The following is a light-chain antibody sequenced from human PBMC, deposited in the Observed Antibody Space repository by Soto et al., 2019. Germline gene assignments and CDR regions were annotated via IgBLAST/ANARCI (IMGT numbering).Light chain of an antibody. CDR2: EVS. Sequence: QSALTQPASVSGSPRQSITISCTGTSSDVGAYNYVSWYQQHPGKVPKLMIYEVSKRPSGVSDRFFGSKSGNTASLTISGLQAEDEADYYCSSYTRSTTLYVFGTGTKLTVL. CDR3: SSYTRSTTLYV. CDR1: SSDVGAYNY. V-gene: IGLV2-14*01. J-gene: IGLJ1*01.